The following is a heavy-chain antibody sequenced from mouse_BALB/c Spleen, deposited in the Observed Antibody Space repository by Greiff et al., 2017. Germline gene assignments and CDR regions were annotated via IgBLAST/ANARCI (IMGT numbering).Heavy chain of an antibody. CDR2: INPNNGGT. CDR3: ARPITTVVATFAY. V-gene: IGHV1-18*01. D-gene: IGHD1-1*01. J-gene: IGHJ3*01. CDR1: GYTFTEYT. Sequence: SGPELVKPGASVKISCKTSGYTFTEYTMHWVKQSHGKSLEWIGGINPNNGGTSYNQKFKGKATLTVDKSSSTAYMQLSSLTSEDSAVYYCARPITTVVATFAYWGQGTLVTVSA.